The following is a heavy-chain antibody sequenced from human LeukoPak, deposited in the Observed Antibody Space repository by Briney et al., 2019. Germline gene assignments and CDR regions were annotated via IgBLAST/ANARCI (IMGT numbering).Heavy chain of an antibody. J-gene: IGHJ6*02. D-gene: IGHD3-10*01. CDR2: TNPNNGGT. CDR3: ATDQRRWFGPRQIYYYGMDV. CDR1: GYTFTGYY. V-gene: IGHV1-2*06. Sequence: ASVKVSCKASGYTFTGYYMHWVRQAPGQGLEWMGRTNPNNGGTNYAQKFQGRVTMTEDTSTDTAYMELSSLRSEDTAVYYCATDQRRWFGPRQIYYYGMDVWGQGTTVTVSS.